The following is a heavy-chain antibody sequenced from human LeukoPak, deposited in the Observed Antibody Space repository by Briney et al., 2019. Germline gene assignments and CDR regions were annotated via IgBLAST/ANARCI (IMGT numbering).Heavy chain of an antibody. CDR3: AREDSSSWGPFDY. D-gene: IGHD6-6*01. J-gene: IGHJ4*02. CDR2: IYTSGST. V-gene: IGHV4-4*07. Sequence: SETLSLTCSVSGGSMNSYYWSWIRQPAGKGLEWIGRIYTSGSTDYNPSLKSRITMSIDTSKNHFSLKLSSVTAADTGVYFCAREDSSSWGPFDYWGQGTLVTVSS. CDR1: GGSMNSYY.